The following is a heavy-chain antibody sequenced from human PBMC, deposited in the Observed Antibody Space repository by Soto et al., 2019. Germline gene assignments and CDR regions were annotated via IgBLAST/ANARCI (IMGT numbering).Heavy chain of an antibody. J-gene: IGHJ1*01. D-gene: IGHD1-26*01. CDR1: GGSLSSRSNY. CDR2: VYYTGGT. Sequence: QLQLQESGPGLVKPSETLSLTCTVSGGSLSSRSNYWGWVRRPPGKGLEWIGSVYYTGGTYYNPSLKSRVAISIDLSTNQLSLELSLVTAADTAVYYCVREGPPIRAHNPPKSFQQWGQGTLVTVSS. CDR3: VREGPPIRAHNPPKSFQQ. V-gene: IGHV4-39*02.